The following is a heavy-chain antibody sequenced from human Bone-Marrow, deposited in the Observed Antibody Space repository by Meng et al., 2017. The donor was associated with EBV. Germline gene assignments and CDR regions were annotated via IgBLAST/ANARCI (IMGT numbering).Heavy chain of an antibody. CDR1: GFTFSSFA. J-gene: IGHJ4*02. CDR2: LSDDGSKK. Sequence: QVQVVESGGGVVQPGRSLRLSCAASGFTFSSFAMHWVRQPPGKGLEWVAVLSDDGSKKYYADSVKGRFTLSRENSENALYLQMNSLRAEDTALYFCARDKEGSGYYFDSWGQGTLVTVSS. V-gene: IGHV3-30-3*01. CDR3: ARDKEGSGYYFDS. D-gene: IGHD3-22*01.